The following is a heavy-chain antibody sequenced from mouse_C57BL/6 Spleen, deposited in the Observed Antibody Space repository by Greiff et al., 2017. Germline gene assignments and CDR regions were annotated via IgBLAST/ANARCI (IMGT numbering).Heavy chain of an antibody. CDR3: ARENLYDYPLAMDY. Sequence: QVQLQQPGAELVKPGASVKMSCKASGYTFTSYWITWVKQRPGQGLEWIGDIYPGSGSTNYNEKFKSKATLTVDTSSSTAYMQLSSLTSEDSAVYYCARENLYDYPLAMDYWGQGTSVTVSS. D-gene: IGHD2-4*01. J-gene: IGHJ4*01. V-gene: IGHV1-55*01. CDR2: IYPGSGST. CDR1: GYTFTSYW.